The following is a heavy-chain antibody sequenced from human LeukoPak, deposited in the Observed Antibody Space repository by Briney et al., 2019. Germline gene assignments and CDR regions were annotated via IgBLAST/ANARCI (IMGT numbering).Heavy chain of an antibody. CDR3: ATLGYTLTGYYARIFDY. CDR1: GYTFTGYY. V-gene: IGHV1-2*02. CDR2: INPNSGGT. Sequence: ASVKVSCKASGYTFTGYYMHWVRQAPGQGLEWMGCINPNSGGTNYAQKFQGRVTMTRDTSISTAYMELSRLRSDDTAVYYCATLGYTLTGYYARIFDYWGQGTLVTVSS. D-gene: IGHD3-9*01. J-gene: IGHJ4*02.